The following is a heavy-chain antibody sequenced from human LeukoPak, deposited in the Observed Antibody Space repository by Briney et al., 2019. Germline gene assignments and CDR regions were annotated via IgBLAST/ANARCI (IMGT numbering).Heavy chain of an antibody. CDR2: INSDGSST. J-gene: IGHJ4*02. CDR1: GFTFDDYA. V-gene: IGHV3-74*01. D-gene: IGHD2-15*01. Sequence: GRSLRLSCAASGFTFDDYAMHWVRQAPGKGLVWVSRINSDGSSTSYADSVKGRFTISRDNAKNTLYLQMNSLRAEDTAVYYCAREYCSGGSCYRTPKLPPQEFDYWGQGTLVTVSS. CDR3: AREYCSGGSCYRTPKLPPQEFDY.